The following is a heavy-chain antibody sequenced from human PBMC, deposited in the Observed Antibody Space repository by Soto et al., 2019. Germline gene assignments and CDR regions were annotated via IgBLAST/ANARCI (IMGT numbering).Heavy chain of an antibody. V-gene: IGHV4-39*01. J-gene: IGHJ4*02. CDR1: GGSISSSSYY. D-gene: IGHD2-15*01. CDR2: IYYSRST. CDR3: ARAQATIVVVGG. Sequence: SETRSLTCTVSGGSISSSSYYWGWIRQPPGKGLEWIGSIYYSRSTYYNPSLKSRVTISVDTSKNQFSLKLSSVTAADTAVYYCARAQATIVVVGGWGQGTLVTVSS.